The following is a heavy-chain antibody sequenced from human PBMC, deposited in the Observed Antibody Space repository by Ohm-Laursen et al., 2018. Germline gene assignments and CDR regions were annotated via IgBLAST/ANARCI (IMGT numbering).Heavy chain of an antibody. CDR2: IYYSGST. CDR1: GGSISSSSYC. Sequence: SDTLSLTCSVSGGSISSSSYCWGWIRQPPGKGLEWIGNIYYSGSTYYNPSLWSRFSISIHTSQNQYSLKLSSVTATDTAVYYCARAFWNGYNDAFDVWGQGTMVTVSS. D-gene: IGHD3-3*01. CDR3: ARAFWNGYNDAFDV. V-gene: IGHV4-39*01. J-gene: IGHJ3*01.